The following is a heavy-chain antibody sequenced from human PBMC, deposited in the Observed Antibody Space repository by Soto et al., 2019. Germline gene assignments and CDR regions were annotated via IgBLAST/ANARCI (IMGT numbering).Heavy chain of an antibody. V-gene: IGHV3-74*01. CDR2: INTDGSIT. CDR1: GFTFSSYW. J-gene: IGHJ4*02. Sequence: LRLSCAASGFTFSSYWMHWVRQAPGKGLVWVSRINTDGSITNYADSVKGRFTVSRDNAKNTLFLQMNSLRAEDTAVYYCGRWFGDYLDQGTLVTVSS. D-gene: IGHD3-10*01. CDR3: GRWFGDY.